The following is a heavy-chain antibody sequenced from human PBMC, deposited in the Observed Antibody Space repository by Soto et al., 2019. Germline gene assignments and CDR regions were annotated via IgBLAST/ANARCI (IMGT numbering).Heavy chain of an antibody. V-gene: IGHV5-51*01. D-gene: IGHD3-22*01. CDR3: ARAVYYYDSSGYPPSFDY. CDR1: GYIFTTYW. CDR2: INPIDSDT. J-gene: IGHJ4*02. Sequence: PGEPLKISCKTSGYIFTTYWIAWVRQMPGQGLEWIGIINPIDSDTRYSPSFQGQVTISADKSISTTYLQWSSLKASDTAIYYFARAVYYYDSSGYPPSFDYWGQGTLVTVSS.